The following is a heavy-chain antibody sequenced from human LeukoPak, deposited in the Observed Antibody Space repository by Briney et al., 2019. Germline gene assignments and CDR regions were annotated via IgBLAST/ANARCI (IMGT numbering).Heavy chain of an antibody. CDR2: IYSSGDT. CDR3: ARGITSMVDYNWFDP. Sequence: SETLSLTCAVSYDSLTPYYWSWVRQPAGKGVEWIGRIYSSGDTNYNTSLKRRVTISIDTSKNQFSLRLTSVIAADTAVYFRARGITSMVDYNWFDPWGQGILVTVS. D-gene: IGHD3-10*01. CDR1: YDSLTPYY. J-gene: IGHJ5*02. V-gene: IGHV4-59*10.